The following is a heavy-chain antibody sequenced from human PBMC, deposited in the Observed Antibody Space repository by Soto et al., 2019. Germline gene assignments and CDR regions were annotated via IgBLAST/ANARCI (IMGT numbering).Heavy chain of an antibody. CDR1: GFTFSRHG. D-gene: IGHD5-12*01. CDR3: ARDEEMATISFFAY. CDR2: IWYDGSNK. J-gene: IGHJ4*02. Sequence: QVQLVESGGGVVQPGRSLRLSCAASGFTFSRHGMHWVRQAPGKGLEWVAVIWYDGSNKYYADSVKGRFTISRDNSKNTLYLQMHSLRAEDTAVYYCARDEEMATISFFAYWGQGTLVTVSS. V-gene: IGHV3-33*01.